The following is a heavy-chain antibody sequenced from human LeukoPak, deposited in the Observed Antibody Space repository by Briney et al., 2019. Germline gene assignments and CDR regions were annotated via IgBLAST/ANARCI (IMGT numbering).Heavy chain of an antibody. V-gene: IGHV3-33*06. J-gene: IGHJ4*02. CDR1: GFIFSSYG. CDR3: AKTDVVVRGVISDY. Sequence: PGGSLRLSCAASGFIFSSYGMHWVRQAPGKGLEWVAVIWFDGSNKYYAHSVQGRFTISRENSKDTLYLQMDSLRAEDTAVYYCAKTDVVVRGVISDYWGQGTLVTVSS. CDR2: IWFDGSNK. D-gene: IGHD3-10*01.